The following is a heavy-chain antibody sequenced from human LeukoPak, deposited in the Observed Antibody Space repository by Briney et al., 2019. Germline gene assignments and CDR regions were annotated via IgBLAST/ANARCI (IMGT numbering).Heavy chain of an antibody. D-gene: IGHD2-2*01. J-gene: IGHJ6*03. CDR1: GGTFSSYA. V-gene: IGHV1-69*05. CDR3: ARGPRDIVVVPAADPYYYYYMDV. Sequence: ASVKVSCKASGGTFSSYAISWVRQAPGQGLEWMGGIIPIFGTANYAQKFQGRVTITTDESTSTAYMELSSLRSEDTAVYYCARGPRDIVVVPAADPYYYYYMDVWGKGSTVTVSS. CDR2: IIPIFGTA.